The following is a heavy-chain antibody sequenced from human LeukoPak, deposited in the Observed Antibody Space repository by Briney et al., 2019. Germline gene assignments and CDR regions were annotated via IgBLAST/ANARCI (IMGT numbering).Heavy chain of an antibody. CDR2: ISGNNDNT. Sequence: ASVKVSCKASGYTFTSYGISWVRQAPGQGLEWMGWISGNNDNTNSAQKFQGRVTMTTDTSTGTAYMELRSLRSDDTAVYYCARRVAVARRDAFDIWGQGTMVTVSS. D-gene: IGHD6-19*01. CDR1: GYTFTSYG. J-gene: IGHJ3*02. CDR3: ARRVAVARRDAFDI. V-gene: IGHV1-18*01.